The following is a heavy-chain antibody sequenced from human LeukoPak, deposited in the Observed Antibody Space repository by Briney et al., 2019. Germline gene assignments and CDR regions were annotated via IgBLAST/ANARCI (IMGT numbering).Heavy chain of an antibody. CDR3: ARLREIPVFGVVTKSTSYFDY. J-gene: IGHJ4*02. V-gene: IGHV3-7*01. CDR2: IKQDRSEK. Sequence: GGSLRLSCAASGFTFTNYWVSWVRQAPGKGLELVANIKQDRSEKYYVDSVKGRFTISRDNAKNSLYLQMNSLRAEDTAVYYCARLREIPVFGVVTKSTSYFDYWGRGTLVTVSS. D-gene: IGHD3-3*01. CDR1: GFTFTNYW.